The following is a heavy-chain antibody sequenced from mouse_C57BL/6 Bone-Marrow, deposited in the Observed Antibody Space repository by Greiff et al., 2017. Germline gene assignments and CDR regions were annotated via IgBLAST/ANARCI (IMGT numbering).Heavy chain of an antibody. V-gene: IGHV1-63*01. CDR2: IYPGGGYT. D-gene: IGHD4-1*01. CDR3: ARGNWEEGCFDY. Sequence: VKLQESGAELVRPGTSVKMSCKASGYTFTNYWIGWAKQRPGHGLEWIGDIYPGGGYTNYNEKFKGKATLTADKSSSTAYMQFSSLTSEDSAIYYCARGNWEEGCFDYWGQGTTLTVSS. CDR1: GYTFTNYW. J-gene: IGHJ2*01.